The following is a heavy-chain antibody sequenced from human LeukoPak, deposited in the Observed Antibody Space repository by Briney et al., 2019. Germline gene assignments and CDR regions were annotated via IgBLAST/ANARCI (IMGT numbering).Heavy chain of an antibody. V-gene: IGHV6-1*01. D-gene: IGHD3-16*01. CDR3: ARSGGHFDY. Sequence: SQTLSLTCAISGDSVSSNSAASNWIRQSPSRGLEWLGRTYYRSNWNNDYAVSVKSRITIKPATSKNQFSLHLNSVIPEDTAVYYCARSGGHFDYWGQGTLVTVSS. J-gene: IGHJ4*02. CDR2: TYYRSNWNN. CDR1: GDSVSSNSAA.